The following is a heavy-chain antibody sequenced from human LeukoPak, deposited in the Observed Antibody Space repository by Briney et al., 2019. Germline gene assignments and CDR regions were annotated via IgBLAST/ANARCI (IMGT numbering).Heavy chain of an antibody. CDR2: MDPGDSDP. CDR1: GYSFTTYW. D-gene: IGHD2-2*02. V-gene: IGHV5-51*01. Sequence: GESLKISCRVFGYSFTTYWIGWVRQMPGKGLEWMGIMDPGDSDPRYSPSFQGQVTMSADTPINTAYLQWRSLKASDTAMYYCARHCRTGTTCYSDYWGQGTLVTVSS. J-gene: IGHJ4*02. CDR3: ARHCRTGTTCYSDY.